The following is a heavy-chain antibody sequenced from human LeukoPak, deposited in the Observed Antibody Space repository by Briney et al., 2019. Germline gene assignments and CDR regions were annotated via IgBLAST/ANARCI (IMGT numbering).Heavy chain of an antibody. Sequence: PQTLSLTCTLSGGTISSYYRSWIRQPAGRGREWIGRIYTSGSTNYKPSLKRRVTMSVATSKNQFSLKLSSVSAADTAVYYWARDRAEAWEPANNWFDPWGQGNLVTVSS. D-gene: IGHD1-26*01. CDR1: GGTISSYY. V-gene: IGHV4-4*07. J-gene: IGHJ5*02. CDR2: IYTSGST. CDR3: ARDRAEAWEPANNWFDP.